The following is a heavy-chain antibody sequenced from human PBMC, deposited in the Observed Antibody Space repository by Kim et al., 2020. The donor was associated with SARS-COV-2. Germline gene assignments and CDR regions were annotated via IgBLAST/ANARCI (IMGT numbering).Heavy chain of an antibody. CDR3: ARDMYFGSGSPDY. V-gene: IGHV3-21*06. J-gene: IGHJ4*02. Sequence: YADSVKGRFTSSRNNAQSSLCLQMDSLRPEDTAVYFCARDMYFGSGSPDYWGQGTRVTVSS. D-gene: IGHD3-10*01.